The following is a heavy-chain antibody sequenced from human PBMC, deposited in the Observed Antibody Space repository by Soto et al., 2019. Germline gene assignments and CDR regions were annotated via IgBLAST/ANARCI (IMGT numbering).Heavy chain of an antibody. J-gene: IGHJ6*02. CDR2: FIPIFGTA. CDR1: GGTFSSYA. D-gene: IGHD2-2*01. Sequence: QVQLVQAGAEVLKPGSSVKVSCKASGGTFSSYAISWVRQAPGQGREWIGGFIPIFGTANYAQKCQGRVTITADDSTSTTNMELSSLRSEDTAVYYCARFCSSTNCYQYDYDGMDVWGQGTTVTVSS. V-gene: IGHV1-69*01. CDR3: ARFCSSTNCYQYDYDGMDV.